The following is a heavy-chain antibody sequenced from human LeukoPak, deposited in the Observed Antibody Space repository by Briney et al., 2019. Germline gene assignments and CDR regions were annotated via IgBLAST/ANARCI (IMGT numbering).Heavy chain of an antibody. Sequence: SATLPLTSTVSAGSISSSSYYWGWIRQPPGRGLEWIGYIYYSGGTNYNPSLKSRVTISVDTSKNQFSLKLSSVTAADMAVYYCARSPQGYYFDYWGQGTLVTVSS. J-gene: IGHJ4*02. CDR1: AGSISSSSYY. CDR2: IYYSGGT. CDR3: ARSPQGYYFDY. V-gene: IGHV4-61*05.